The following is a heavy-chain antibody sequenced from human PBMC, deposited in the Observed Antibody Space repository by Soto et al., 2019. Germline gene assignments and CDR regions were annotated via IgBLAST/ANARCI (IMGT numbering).Heavy chain of an antibody. CDR2: ISTYDDKT. Sequence: QVQLVQSGAEVKTPGASVKVSCRASGYSFRTHGISWVRQAPGQGLEWMGWISTYDDKTNFPQKFQGRITMTTDTSTSTAYMELRSLRSDDTAVYFCGRDLGYCNSSGCFRNWFDPWGQGTLVTGSS. D-gene: IGHD2-15*01. J-gene: IGHJ5*02. CDR3: GRDLGYCNSSGCFRNWFDP. V-gene: IGHV1-18*01. CDR1: GYSFRTHG.